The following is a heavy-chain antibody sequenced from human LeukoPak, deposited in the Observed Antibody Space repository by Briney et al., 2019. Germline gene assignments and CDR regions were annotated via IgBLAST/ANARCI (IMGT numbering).Heavy chain of an antibody. CDR2: IYYTGNT. J-gene: IGHJ4*02. V-gene: IGHV4-31*03. CDR3: VTYKDFWSGYFGY. CDR1: GGSISSADHY. D-gene: IGHD3-3*01. Sequence: PSETLSLTCIVSGGSISSADHYWTWIRQHPGKGLEWIGYIYYTGNTYYNPFLKSRVSISMDTSKNHFSLKLSSVTAADTAVYYCVTYKDFWSGYFGYWGQGTLVSVSS.